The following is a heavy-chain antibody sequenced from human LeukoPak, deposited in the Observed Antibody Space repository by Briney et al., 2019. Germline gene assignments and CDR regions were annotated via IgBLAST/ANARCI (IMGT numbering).Heavy chain of an antibody. CDR2: IIPIFGTA. CDR3: ARNGLEWLLREYYFDY. V-gene: IGHV1-69*13. J-gene: IGHJ4*02. Sequence: GASVKVSCKASGYTFTSYGISWVRQAPGQGLEWMGGIIPIFGTANYAQKFQGRVTITADESTSTAYMELSSLRSEDTAVYYCARNGLEWLLREYYFDYWGQGTLVTVSS. CDR1: GYTFTSYG. D-gene: IGHD3-3*01.